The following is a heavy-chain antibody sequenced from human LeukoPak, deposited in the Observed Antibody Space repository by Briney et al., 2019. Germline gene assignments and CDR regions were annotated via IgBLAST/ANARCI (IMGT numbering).Heavy chain of an antibody. Sequence: PSETLSLTCTVSGGSISSYYWSWIRQPPGKGLEWIGYIYTSGSTNYNPSLKSRVTISVDTSKNQFSLKLSSVTAADTAVYNCARFKGIAAAGKEPHMDVWGKGTTVTVSS. CDR2: IYTSGST. CDR3: ARFKGIAAAGKEPHMDV. V-gene: IGHV4-4*09. D-gene: IGHD6-13*01. J-gene: IGHJ6*03. CDR1: GGSISSYY.